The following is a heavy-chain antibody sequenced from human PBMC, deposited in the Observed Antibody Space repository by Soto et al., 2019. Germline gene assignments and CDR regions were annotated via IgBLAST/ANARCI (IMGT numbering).Heavy chain of an antibody. CDR1: GGSISTDNYY. V-gene: IGHV4-31*03. J-gene: IGHJ4*02. CDR2: IYYSGTT. CDR3: ARANGSSDFGIDY. Sequence: QVQLQESGPGLVKPSQTLSLTCSVSGGSISTDNYYWSWIRQRPGKGLEWIGYIYYSGTTKYSPSLKRRVPISADTTKNQFSLKLSSVTAADTAVYYCARANGSSDFGIDYWGQGTLVTVSS. D-gene: IGHD3-10*01.